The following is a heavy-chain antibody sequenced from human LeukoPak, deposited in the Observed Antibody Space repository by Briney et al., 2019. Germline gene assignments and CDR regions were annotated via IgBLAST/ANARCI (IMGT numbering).Heavy chain of an antibody. CDR2: ISSSSSYI. D-gene: IGHD5-18*01. CDR1: GFTFSSYS. CDR3: AKDTDTAMVGAFDY. V-gene: IGHV3-21*04. J-gene: IGHJ4*02. Sequence: GGSLRLSCAVSGFTFSSYSMNWGRQAPGKGLEWVSSISSSSSYIYYADSVKGRFTISRDNSKNTLYLQMNILRAEDTAVYYCAKDTDTAMVGAFDYWGQGTLVTVSS.